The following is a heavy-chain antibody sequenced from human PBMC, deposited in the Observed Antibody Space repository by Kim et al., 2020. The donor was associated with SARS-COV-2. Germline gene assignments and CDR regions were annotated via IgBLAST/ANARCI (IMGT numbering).Heavy chain of an antibody. CDR2: ISSSSYI. CDR1: GFTFSSYS. J-gene: IGHJ4*02. CDR3: ARDGGYSSSWYDY. Sequence: GGSLRLSCAASGFTFSSYSMNWVRQAPGKGLEWVSSISSSSYIYYADSVKGRFTISRDNAKNSLYLQMNSLRAEDTAVYYCARDGGYSSSWYDYWGQGTLVTVSS. V-gene: IGHV3-21*01. D-gene: IGHD6-13*01.